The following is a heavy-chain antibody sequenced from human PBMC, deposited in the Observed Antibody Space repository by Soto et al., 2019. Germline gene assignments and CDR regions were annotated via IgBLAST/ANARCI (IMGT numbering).Heavy chain of an antibody. D-gene: IGHD2-2*01. V-gene: IGHV5-10-1*04. CDR1: GYSFTSYW. J-gene: IGHJ6*02. CDR3: ARQDYSNYRGGMDV. Sequence: GESLKISCKGSGYSFTSYWISWVRQMPGKGLEWMGRVDPSDSYTNYRPSFQGQVTISVDKSISTAYLQWSSLKASDTATYYCARQDYSNYRGGMDVWGQGTTVTVSS. CDR2: VDPSDSYT.